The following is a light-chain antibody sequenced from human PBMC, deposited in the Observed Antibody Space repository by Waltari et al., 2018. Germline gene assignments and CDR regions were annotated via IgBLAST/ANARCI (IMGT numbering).Light chain of an antibody. Sequence: EIVLTQSPGTLSLSPGERATLSCRTSQSVSSSYLAWYQQKPGQAPRLLIHGASIRATGIPDRFSGSGSGTDFTLTISRLEPEDFVVYYCQQYGSSPLTFGQGTRLEIK. J-gene: IGKJ5*01. CDR1: QSVSSSY. CDR3: QQYGSSPLT. CDR2: GAS. V-gene: IGKV3-20*01.